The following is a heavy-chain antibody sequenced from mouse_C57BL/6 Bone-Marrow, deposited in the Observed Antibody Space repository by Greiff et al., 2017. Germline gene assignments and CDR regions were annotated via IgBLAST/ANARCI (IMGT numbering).Heavy chain of an antibody. V-gene: IGHV7-1*01. Sequence: EVQRVESGGGLVQSGRSLRLSCATSGFTFSDFYMEWVRQAPGKGLEWIAASRNKANDYTTEYSASVKGRFIVSRDTSQSILYLQMNALRAEDTAIYYCARDLGRGYFDYWGQGTTLTVSS. J-gene: IGHJ2*01. CDR1: GFTFSDFY. CDR3: ARDLGRGYFDY. D-gene: IGHD4-1*01. CDR2: SRNKANDYTT.